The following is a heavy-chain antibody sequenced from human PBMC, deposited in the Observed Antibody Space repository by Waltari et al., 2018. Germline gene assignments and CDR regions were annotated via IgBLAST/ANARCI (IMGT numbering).Heavy chain of an antibody. CDR1: GYTFTGYY. D-gene: IGHD3-9*01. Sequence: QVQLVQSGAEVKKPGASVKISCRASGYTFTGYYIHWLRQAPGQGLEWMGRVNPDSGGTNYAQKFQGRVTVTRDTSNSTAYMELSSLRSDDTAVYYCASSYYGILTGYVDLDYWGQGTLVTVSS. CDR3: ASSYYGILTGYVDLDY. V-gene: IGHV1-2*06. J-gene: IGHJ4*02. CDR2: VNPDSGGT.